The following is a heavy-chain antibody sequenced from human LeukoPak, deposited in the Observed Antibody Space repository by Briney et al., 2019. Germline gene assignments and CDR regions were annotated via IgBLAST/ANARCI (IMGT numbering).Heavy chain of an antibody. CDR2: ISYDGSNK. J-gene: IGHJ4*02. CDR1: GFTFSSYG. Sequence: GGSLRLSCAASGFTFSSYGMHWVRQAPGKGLEWVAVISYDGSNKYYADSVKGRFTISRDNAKNSLYLQMNSLRAEDTAVYYCARRRYSGSSQHFDYWGQGTLVTVSS. CDR3: ARRRYSGSSQHFDY. D-gene: IGHD1-26*01. V-gene: IGHV3-30*03.